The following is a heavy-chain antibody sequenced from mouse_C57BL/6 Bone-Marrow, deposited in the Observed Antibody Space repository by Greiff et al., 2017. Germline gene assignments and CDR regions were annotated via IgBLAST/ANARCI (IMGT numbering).Heavy chain of an antibody. CDR3: AKLGPYYYAMDY. D-gene: IGHD4-1*01. Sequence: QVQLKESGAELVRPGTSVKVSCKASGYAFTNYLIEWVKQRPGQGLEWIGVINPGSGGTNYNEKFKGEATLTADKSSSTAYMQLSSLTSEDSAVYFCAKLGPYYYAMDYWGQGTSVTVSS. CDR2: INPGSGGT. J-gene: IGHJ4*01. V-gene: IGHV1-54*01. CDR1: GYAFTNYL.